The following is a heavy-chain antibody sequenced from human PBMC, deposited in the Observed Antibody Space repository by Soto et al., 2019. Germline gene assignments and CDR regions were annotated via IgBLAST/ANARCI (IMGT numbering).Heavy chain of an antibody. V-gene: IGHV3-23*01. CDR2: ISGSGGST. J-gene: IGHJ5*02. CDR1: GFTFSSYA. D-gene: IGHD3-22*01. CDR3: ARDYDKSGYDYFDP. Sequence: GGSLRLSCAASGFTFSSYAMSWVRQAPGKGLEWVSAISGSGGSTYYADSVKGRFTISRDNSKNTLYLQMNSLRAEDTAVYFCARDYDKSGYDYFDPWGQGTQVTVSS.